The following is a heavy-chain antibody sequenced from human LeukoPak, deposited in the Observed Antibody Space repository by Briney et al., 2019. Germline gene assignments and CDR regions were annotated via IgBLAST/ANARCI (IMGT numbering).Heavy chain of an antibody. CDR3: AKGGCSSGCYGHF. D-gene: IGHD6-25*01. CDR1: GFTFSSYA. Sequence: GGSLRLSCAASGFTFSSYAMHGVRQAPGKRLECVSAVTGNGDTTYYADSVKGRFTISRDNSKNTLSLQMNSLRDDDTALYYCAKGGCSSGCYGHFSGQATLVTVSA. V-gene: IGHV3-23*01. CDR2: VTGNGDTT. J-gene: IGHJ4*02.